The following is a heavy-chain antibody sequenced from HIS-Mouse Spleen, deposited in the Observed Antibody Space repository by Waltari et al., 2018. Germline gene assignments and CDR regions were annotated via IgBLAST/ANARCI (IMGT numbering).Heavy chain of an antibody. CDR2: IYYSGST. CDR3: AREIPYSSSWYDWYFDL. J-gene: IGHJ2*01. V-gene: IGHV4-39*07. CDR1: GGSIRSSTYY. D-gene: IGHD6-13*01. Sequence: QLQLQESGPGLVKPSETLSLTCTVSGGSIRSSTYYRGGIRQPPGKGLEWIGSIYYSGSTYYNPSLKSRVTISVDTSKNQFSLKLSSVTAADTAVYYCAREIPYSSSWYDWYFDLWGRGTLVTVSS.